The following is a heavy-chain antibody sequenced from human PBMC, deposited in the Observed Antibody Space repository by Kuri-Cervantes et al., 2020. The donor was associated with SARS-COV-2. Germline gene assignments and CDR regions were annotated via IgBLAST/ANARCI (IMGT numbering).Heavy chain of an antibody. D-gene: IGHD1-26*01. J-gene: IGHJ4*02. V-gene: IGHV3-48*01. Sequence: GGSLRLSCAASGFTFSSYSMNWVRQAPGKGLEWVSYISSSSSTIYYADSVKGRFTISRDNSKNTLYLQMNSLRAEDTAVYYCAKEFSGSYWTGNFDYWGQGTLVTVSS. CDR3: AKEFSGSYWTGNFDY. CDR1: GFTFSSYS. CDR2: ISSSSSTI.